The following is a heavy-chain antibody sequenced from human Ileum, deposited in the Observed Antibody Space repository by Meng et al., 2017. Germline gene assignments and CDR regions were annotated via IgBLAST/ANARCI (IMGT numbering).Heavy chain of an antibody. CDR3: ARQPTGFPNWFDP. CDR1: GGSITSRSFW. D-gene: IGHD3-9*01. V-gene: IGHV4-39*07. CDR2: ISYSGTT. Sequence: LQLQESGPGRVKPSETLSLSWTVFGGSITSRSFWWGWIRQTPGKGLEWFGSISYSGTTSYNPSLRSRVTMSLDTSKNQFSLILSSVTAADTAVYYCARQPTGFPNWFDPWGQGTLVTVSS. J-gene: IGHJ5*02.